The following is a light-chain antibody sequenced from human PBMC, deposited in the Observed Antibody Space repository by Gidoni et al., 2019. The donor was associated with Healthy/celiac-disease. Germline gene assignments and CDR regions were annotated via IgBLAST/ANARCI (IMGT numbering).Light chain of an antibody. J-gene: IGLJ2*01. CDR3: NSRDSSGNHVV. CDR2: GKN. CDR1: SLRSYY. V-gene: IGLV3-19*01. Sequence: SSELTQDPAVSVALVQTVRITCQGDSLRSYYARWYQQKPGQAPGLVIYGKNNRHSGIPDRFSGSSSGNTASLTITGAQAEDEADYYCNSRDSSGNHVVFGGGTKLTVL.